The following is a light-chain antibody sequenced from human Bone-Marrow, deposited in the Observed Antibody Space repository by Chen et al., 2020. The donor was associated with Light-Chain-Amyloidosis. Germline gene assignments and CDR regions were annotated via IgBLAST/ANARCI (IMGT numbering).Light chain of an antibody. V-gene: IGLV1-40*01. Sequence: QSVLTQPPSVSGAPGQRVTISCTGSSSNIGAGYDVPWYQQLPGPAPRLLIYADNNRPSGVPDRFSGSKSGTSASLAITGLQADDEGDYYCQSFDSSLSGFVIFGGGTKLTVL. CDR1: SSNIGAGYD. CDR3: QSFDSSLSGFVI. J-gene: IGLJ2*01. CDR2: ADN.